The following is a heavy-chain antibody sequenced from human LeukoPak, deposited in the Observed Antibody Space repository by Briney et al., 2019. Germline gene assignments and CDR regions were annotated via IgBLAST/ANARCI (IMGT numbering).Heavy chain of an antibody. CDR3: AREGSQGDYAFGPLNPDAFDI. D-gene: IGHD4-17*01. V-gene: IGHV1-69*04. Sequence: SVKVSCKASGGTFSSYAISWVRQAPGQGLEWMGRIIPILGIANYAQKFQGRVTITADKSTSTAYMELSSLRSEDTAVYYCAREGSQGDYAFGPLNPDAFDIWGQGTMVTVSS. J-gene: IGHJ3*02. CDR1: GGTFSSYA. CDR2: IIPILGIA.